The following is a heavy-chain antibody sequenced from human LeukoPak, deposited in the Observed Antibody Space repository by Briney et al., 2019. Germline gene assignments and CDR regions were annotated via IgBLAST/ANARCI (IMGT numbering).Heavy chain of an antibody. CDR2: ISYDGSSK. V-gene: IGHV3-30*18. CDR1: GFTLSSYG. Sequence: GGSLRLSCAASGFTLSSYGMHWVRQAPGKGLEWVGGISYDGSSKSYADSVKGRFTISRDNSKNTLYLQMNSLRAEDTAVYYCAKVAAVGYLEDWGQGTLVTVSS. J-gene: IGHJ4*02. D-gene: IGHD6-13*01. CDR3: AKVAAVGYLED.